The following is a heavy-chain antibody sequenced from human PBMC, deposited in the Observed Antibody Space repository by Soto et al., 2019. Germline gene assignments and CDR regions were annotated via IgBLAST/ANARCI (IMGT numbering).Heavy chain of an antibody. V-gene: IGHV5-10-1*01. Sequence: GESLKISCTGSGYTFTDYWITWVRQLPGKGLECMGRIDPSDSYTNYNPSFQGHVTISADRSISTAYLQWSSLKAPDTAIYYCARHRIAATGPDYWGQGTLVTVSS. CDR2: IDPSDSYT. J-gene: IGHJ4*02. CDR3: ARHRIAATGPDY. D-gene: IGHD6-13*01. CDR1: GYTFTDYW.